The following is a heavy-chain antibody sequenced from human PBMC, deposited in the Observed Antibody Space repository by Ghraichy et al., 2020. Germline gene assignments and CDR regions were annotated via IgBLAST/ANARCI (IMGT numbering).Heavy chain of an antibody. Sequence: GGSLRLSCAASGFTFSNAWMSWVRQAPGKGLEWVGRIKSKTDGGTTDYAAPVKGRFTISRDDSKNTLYLQMNSLKTEDTAVYYCTTEIPSIMITFGGVIVIPDAFDIWGQGTMVTVSS. V-gene: IGHV3-15*01. CDR2: IKSKTDGGTT. CDR1: GFTFSNAW. CDR3: TTEIPSIMITFGGVIVIPDAFDI. J-gene: IGHJ3*02. D-gene: IGHD3-16*02.